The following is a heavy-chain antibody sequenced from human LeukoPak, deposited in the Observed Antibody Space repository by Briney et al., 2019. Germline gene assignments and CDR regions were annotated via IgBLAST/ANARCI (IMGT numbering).Heavy chain of an antibody. V-gene: IGHV3-30*04. CDR3: ARVGYSSATHYFDC. Sequence: PGGSLRLSCAASGFTFSNYPMHWVRQAPGKGLEWVSLISYDGSNKYYADSVKGRFSISRDNSKNTLYLQMNSLRTEDTAMYYCARVGYSSATHYFDCWGQGTLVTVSS. CDR1: GFTFSNYP. CDR2: ISYDGSNK. D-gene: IGHD6-19*01. J-gene: IGHJ4*02.